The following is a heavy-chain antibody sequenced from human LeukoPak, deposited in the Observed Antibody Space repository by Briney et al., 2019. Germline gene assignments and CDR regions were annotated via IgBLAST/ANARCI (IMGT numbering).Heavy chain of an antibody. CDR2: ISPDGTNI. V-gene: IGHV3-48*04. D-gene: IGHD3-9*01. Sequence: GGSLRLSCAGSGFTFSSYWMHWVRQAPGKGMEWVAYISPDGTNIHYADSVKGRFTISRDNAKNSLFLQVNSLRAEDTAVYYCARETGWLFDYWGQGTLVTVSS. CDR3: ARETGWLFDY. CDR1: GFTFSSYW. J-gene: IGHJ4*02.